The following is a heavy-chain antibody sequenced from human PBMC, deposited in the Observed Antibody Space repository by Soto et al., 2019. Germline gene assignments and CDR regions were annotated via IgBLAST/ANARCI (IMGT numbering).Heavy chain of an antibody. J-gene: IGHJ6*02. Sequence: VGSLRLSCASSGFTFISYAMHLVRQAPGKGLEWVAVISYDGSNKYYADSVKGRFTISRDNSKNTLYLQMNSLRAEDTAVYYCARAGFANYDFWSGFPHYYYYGMDVWGQGTTVTVSS. CDR2: ISYDGSNK. V-gene: IGHV3-30-3*01. CDR3: ARAGFANYDFWSGFPHYYYYGMDV. D-gene: IGHD3-3*01. CDR1: GFTFISYA.